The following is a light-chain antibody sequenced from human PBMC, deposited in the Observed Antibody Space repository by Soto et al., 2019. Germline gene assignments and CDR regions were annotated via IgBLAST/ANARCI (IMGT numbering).Light chain of an antibody. CDR2: WAS. V-gene: IGKV4-1*01. Sequence: DIVMTQSPDSLAVSLGERATINCKSSQSVFYSSNNKNYLVWYQQRPGQPPKPLIYWASTRESGVPDRFSGSGSGTDFTLTISSLQAEDVAVYYCHQYYSTPSTFGQGTKLDIK. CDR1: QSVFYSSNNKNY. CDR3: HQYYSTPST. J-gene: IGKJ2*01.